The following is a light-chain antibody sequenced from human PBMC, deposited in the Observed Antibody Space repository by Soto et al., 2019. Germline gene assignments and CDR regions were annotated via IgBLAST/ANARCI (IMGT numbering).Light chain of an antibody. CDR3: QQYNNLRT. CDR1: QSVSSN. CDR2: GTS. Sequence: EIVMTQSPATLSVSPGERATLSCRASQSVSSNLAWYQQKPGQAPRLLIYGTSTRATGIPARFSGSGSGTEFTLTISSLQSEDFAVYYCQQYNNLRTFSQGTKVEIK. V-gene: IGKV3-15*01. J-gene: IGKJ1*01.